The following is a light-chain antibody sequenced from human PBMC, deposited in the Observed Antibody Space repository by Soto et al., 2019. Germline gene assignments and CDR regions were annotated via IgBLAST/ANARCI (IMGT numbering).Light chain of an antibody. J-gene: IGKJ1*01. CDR3: QQYGSSLWT. CDR1: QSVSSN. Sequence: EIVMTQSPATLSVSPWERATLSCRASQSVSSNLAWYQQKPGQAPRPLIYGASSRATGIPDRFSGSGSGTDFTLTISRLEPEDFAVYYCQQYGSSLWTFGQGTRWIS. CDR2: GAS. V-gene: IGKV3-20*01.